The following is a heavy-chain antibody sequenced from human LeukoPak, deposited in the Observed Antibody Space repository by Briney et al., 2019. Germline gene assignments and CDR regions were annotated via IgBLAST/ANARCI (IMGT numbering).Heavy chain of an antibody. V-gene: IGHV1-69*02. Sequence: SVKVSCKASGGTFSSYTISWVRQAPGQGLEWMGRIIPILGIANYAQKFQGRVTITADKSTSTAYMELSSLRSEDTAVYYCAGAAYNWNDYYYYGMDVWGQRTTVTVSS. CDR2: IIPILGIA. CDR3: AGAAYNWNDYYYYGMDV. CDR1: GGTFSSYT. D-gene: IGHD1-20*01. J-gene: IGHJ6*02.